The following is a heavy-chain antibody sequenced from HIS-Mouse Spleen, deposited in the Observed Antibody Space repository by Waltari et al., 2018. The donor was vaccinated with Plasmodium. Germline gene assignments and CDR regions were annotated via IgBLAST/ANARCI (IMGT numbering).Heavy chain of an antibody. CDR3: ASSWYWYFDL. V-gene: IGHV3-7*01. CDR2: IKQDGSEK. D-gene: IGHD6-13*01. CDR1: GFSFVSYW. Sequence: EVQLVESGGGLVQPGGSLRLSFAAAGFSFVSYWLSWVRPAPGKGLEVVANIKQDGSEKYYVDSVKGRFTISRDNAKNSLYLQMNSLRAEDTAVYYCASSWYWYFDLWGRGTLVTVSS. J-gene: IGHJ2*01.